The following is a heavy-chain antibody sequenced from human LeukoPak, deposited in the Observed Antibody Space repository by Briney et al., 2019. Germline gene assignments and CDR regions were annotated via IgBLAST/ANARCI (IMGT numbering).Heavy chain of an antibody. CDR2: ISGSGETS. V-gene: IGHV3-23*01. D-gene: IGHD6-6*01. CDR1: GFSFSTYA. J-gene: IGHJ4*02. CDR3: VRRGSGSSSPFAY. Sequence: GGPLRLSCAASGFSFSTYAMSWARQAPAKGLEWVSGISGSGETSYYAASVKGRLTISRDNSNNTLYLQMTSLRADDTAVYYCVRRGSGSSSPFAYWGQGALVIVSS.